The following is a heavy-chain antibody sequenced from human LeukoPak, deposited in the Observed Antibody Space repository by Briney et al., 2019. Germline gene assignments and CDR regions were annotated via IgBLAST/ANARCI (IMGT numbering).Heavy chain of an antibody. D-gene: IGHD2-2*03. J-gene: IGHJ4*02. V-gene: IGHV3-74*01. CDR2: INTDGSST. CDR1: GFTFSSYW. CDR3: ARDRILERWIYYFDS. Sequence: PGGSLRLSCAASGFTFSSYWMHWVRQAPGKGLVWVARINTDGSSTYYADSVKGRFTISRDNAKNTLSLQMNSLRAEDTAVYYCARDRILERWIYYFDSWGQGTLVTVSS.